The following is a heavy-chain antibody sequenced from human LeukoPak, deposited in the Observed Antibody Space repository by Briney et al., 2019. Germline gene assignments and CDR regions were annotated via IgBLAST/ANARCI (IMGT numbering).Heavy chain of an antibody. CDR1: GYTFTSYG. D-gene: IGHD6-13*01. V-gene: IGHV1-18*01. Sequence: ASVKVSCKASGYTFTSYGISWVRQAPGQGLEWMGWISAYNGNTNYAQKLQGRVTMTTDTSTSTAYMELRSLRSDDTAVYYCARAEITEEQQLAPALDYWGQGTLVTVSS. CDR3: ARAEITEEQQLAPALDY. CDR2: ISAYNGNT. J-gene: IGHJ4*02.